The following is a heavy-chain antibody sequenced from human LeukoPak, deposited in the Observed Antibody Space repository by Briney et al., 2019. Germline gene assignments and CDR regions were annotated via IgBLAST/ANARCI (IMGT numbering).Heavy chain of an antibody. J-gene: IGHJ4*02. CDR3: ARAQDCSSGCYRFFDS. CDR1: GDSISSGNYY. CDR2: IHNSGST. V-gene: IGHV4-31*03. D-gene: IGHD6-19*01. Sequence: SETLSLTCTVSGDSISSGNYYWSWIRQHPGKGLEWIGYIHNSGSTYYNPSLKSRLTISVDTSKNQFSLKLSSVTAADTAVYYCARAQDCSSGCYRFFDSWGQGTLVTVSS.